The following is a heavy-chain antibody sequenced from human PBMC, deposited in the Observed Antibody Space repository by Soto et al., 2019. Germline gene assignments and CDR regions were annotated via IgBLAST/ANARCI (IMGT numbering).Heavy chain of an antibody. CDR2: ISAYSGST. CDR3: ARDSSGWYPDYFDY. CDR1: GYTFTSYG. V-gene: IGHV1-18*01. Sequence: ASVKVSCKASGYTFTSYGISWVRQAPGQGLEWMGWISAYSGSTNYNPPLKSRVTISVDTSKNQFSLKLSSVTAADTAVYYCARDSSGWYPDYFDYWGQGTLVTVSS. J-gene: IGHJ4*02. D-gene: IGHD6-19*01.